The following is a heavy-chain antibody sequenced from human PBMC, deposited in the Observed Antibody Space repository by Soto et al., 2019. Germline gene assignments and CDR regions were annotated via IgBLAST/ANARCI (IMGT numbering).Heavy chain of an antibody. D-gene: IGHD2-15*01. J-gene: IGHJ5*02. V-gene: IGHV3-30*03. CDR2: IANNGNKK. CDR3: ATTTVVAAAGFDP. Sequence: QVHLVESGGGVVQPGKSLRLSCGASGFNFTNYGMQWVRQAPGKGLEWVAIIANNGNKKFYSDSVKGRFTVSRDNSANTLFLQMNSLRPEDTAVYYCATTTVVAAAGFDPWGHGTRVIVSS. CDR1: GFNFTNYG.